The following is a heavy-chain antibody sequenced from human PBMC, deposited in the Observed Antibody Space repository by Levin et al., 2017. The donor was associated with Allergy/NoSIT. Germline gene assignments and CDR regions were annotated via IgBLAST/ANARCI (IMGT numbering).Heavy chain of an antibody. Sequence: NASETLSLTCSVSGGSITSKNYYWGWIRQPPGKGLEWIGSIYYSGSTYYNPSLKSRVTTSVDTSKNQFSLKLTSVTAADTAVYYCARHMGPFYDFWSGYYREFDHWGQGALVTVSS. V-gene: IGHV4-39*01. D-gene: IGHD3-3*01. J-gene: IGHJ4*02. CDR3: ARHMGPFYDFWSGYYREFDH. CDR1: GGSITSKNYY. CDR2: IYYSGST.